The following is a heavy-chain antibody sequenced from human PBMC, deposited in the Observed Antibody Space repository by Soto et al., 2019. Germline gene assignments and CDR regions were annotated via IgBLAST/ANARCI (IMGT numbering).Heavy chain of an antibody. D-gene: IGHD3-16*02. CDR1: GYTFTAYA. J-gene: IGHJ4*02. CDR3: TRSAISPYGGLIGPFDY. CDR2: INPANGNT. V-gene: IGHV1-3*05. Sequence: QVQLAQSGAEERKPGASVKVSCEATGYTFTAYAMHWVRQAPGQRLEWMGWINPANGNTKYSQKVPGTLTIPRDTSANTVYMELTRLTSEDTAMYYCTRSAISPYGGLIGPFDYWGQGNLVTVSS.